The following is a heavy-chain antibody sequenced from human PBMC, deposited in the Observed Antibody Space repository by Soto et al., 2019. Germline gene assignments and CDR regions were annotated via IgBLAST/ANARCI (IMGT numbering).Heavy chain of an antibody. CDR2: INHSGST. CDR1: GGSFSGYY. D-gene: IGHD5-18*01. Sequence: PSETLSLTCAVYGGSFSGYYWSWIRQPPGKGLEWIGEINHSGSTNYNPSLKSRVTISVDTSKNQFSLKLSSVTAADTAVYYCARLQPFAYYYYYYYMDVWGKGTTVTVSS. V-gene: IGHV4-34*01. J-gene: IGHJ6*03. CDR3: ARLQPFAYYYYYYYMDV.